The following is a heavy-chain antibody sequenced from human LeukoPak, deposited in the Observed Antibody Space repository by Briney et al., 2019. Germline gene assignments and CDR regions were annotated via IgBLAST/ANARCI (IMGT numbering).Heavy chain of an antibody. V-gene: IGHV1-2*06. Sequence: ASVKVSCKASGYTFTGYYMHWVRQAPGQGLEWMGRTNPNSGGTNYAQKFQGRVTMTRDTSISTAYMELSRLRSDDTAVYYCAREFYGSSWYRGRSSAFDPWGQGTLVTVSS. CDR1: GYTFTGYY. J-gene: IGHJ5*02. D-gene: IGHD6-13*01. CDR3: AREFYGSSWYRGRSSAFDP. CDR2: TNPNSGGT.